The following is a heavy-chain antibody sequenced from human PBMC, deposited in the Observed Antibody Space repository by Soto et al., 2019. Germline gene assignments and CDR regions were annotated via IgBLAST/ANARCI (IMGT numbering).Heavy chain of an antibody. Sequence: QLQLQESGPGLVKPSETLSLTCTVSGGSISSSSYYWGWIRQPSGKGLEWIGSIYYSGSTYYNPSLKSRVTISVDTSKNQFSLKLSSATAADTAVYYCASSYGDYVSYWGQGTLVTVSS. J-gene: IGHJ4*02. D-gene: IGHD4-17*01. CDR1: GGSISSSSYY. CDR2: IYYSGST. V-gene: IGHV4-39*01. CDR3: ASSYGDYVSY.